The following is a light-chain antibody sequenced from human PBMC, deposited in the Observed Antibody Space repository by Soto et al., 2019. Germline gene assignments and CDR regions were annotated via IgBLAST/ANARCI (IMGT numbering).Light chain of an antibody. Sequence: DIQMTQSPSTLSASVGDSVTITCRASQIIYSWLAWYQQKPGNAPKLLIYKSSTVERGVPSRFSGSGSETEFTLTINSLQPDDFATYCCLQYFDYHRTFGQGTKVEIK. J-gene: IGKJ1*01. CDR2: KSS. CDR3: LQYFDYHRT. CDR1: QIIYSW. V-gene: IGKV1-5*03.